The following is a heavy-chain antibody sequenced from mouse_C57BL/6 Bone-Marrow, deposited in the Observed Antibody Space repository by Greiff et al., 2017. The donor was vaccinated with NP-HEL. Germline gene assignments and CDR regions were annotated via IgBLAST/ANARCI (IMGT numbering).Heavy chain of an antibody. V-gene: IGHV1-55*01. Sequence: VQLQQPGAELVKPGASVKMSCKASGYTFTSYWITWVKQRPGQGLEWIGDIYPGSGSTNYNEKFKSKATLTVDTSSSTAYMQISSLTSEASAVYYCARDGNYEGSYWGQGTLVTVSA. CDR2: IYPGSGST. J-gene: IGHJ3*01. CDR1: GYTFTSYW. D-gene: IGHD2-1*01. CDR3: ARDGNYEGSY.